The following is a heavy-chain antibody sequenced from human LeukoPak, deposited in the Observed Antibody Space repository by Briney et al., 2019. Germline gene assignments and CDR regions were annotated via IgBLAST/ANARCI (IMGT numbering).Heavy chain of an antibody. CDR3: ARARKSGGITMIRGVKDRGWFDP. CDR1: GFTFSSYG. V-gene: IGHV3-30*02. D-gene: IGHD3-10*01. Sequence: GGSLRLSCAASGFTFSSYGMHWVRQAPGKGLEWVAFIRYDGSNKYYADSVKGRFTISRDNSKNTLYLQMNSLRAEDTAVYYCARARKSGGITMIRGVKDRGWFDPWGQGTLVTVSS. J-gene: IGHJ5*02. CDR2: IRYDGSNK.